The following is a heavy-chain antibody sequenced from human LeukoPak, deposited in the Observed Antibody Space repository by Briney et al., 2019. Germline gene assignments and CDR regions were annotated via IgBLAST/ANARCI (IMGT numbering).Heavy chain of an antibody. J-gene: IGHJ3*01. CDR2: ISSGAGTI. CDR3: ARTRYPNAFHF. V-gene: IGHV3-11*01. Sequence: GGSLRLSCAASGFIFSDYYMSWIRQAPGKGLEWVSCISSGAGTIYYADSVKGRFTISRDNAKNSLYLQMNSLRAEDTAVYYCARTRYPNAFHFWGQGTMVTVSS. D-gene: IGHD3-9*01. CDR1: GFIFSDYY.